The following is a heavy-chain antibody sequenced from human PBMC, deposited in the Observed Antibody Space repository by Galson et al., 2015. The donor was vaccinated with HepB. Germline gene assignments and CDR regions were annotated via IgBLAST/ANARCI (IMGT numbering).Heavy chain of an antibody. CDR1: GFTFGDYA. Sequence: SLRLSCAASGFTFGDYAMSWVRQAPGKGLEWVGFVRSRAYGGTTEYAASVKGRFTISRDDSKSIAYLQMNSLKTEDTAVYYCTRDVYAAAGTYYYYYGMDVWGQGTTVTVSS. CDR3: TRDVYAAAGTYYYYYGMDV. J-gene: IGHJ6*02. CDR2: VRSRAYGGTT. V-gene: IGHV3-49*04. D-gene: IGHD6-13*01.